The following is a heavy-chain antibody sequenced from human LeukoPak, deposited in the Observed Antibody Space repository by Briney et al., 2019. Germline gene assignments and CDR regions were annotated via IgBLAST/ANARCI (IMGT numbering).Heavy chain of an antibody. Sequence: SETLSLTCNVSGDSMSSYYWSWIRQPPGKGLEWIGYIFSRGNTNYNPSLKSRVSISVDTSKNQFSLKLSSVTAADTAVYYCARVGDTSSYFYFLDYWGQGTLVTVSS. CDR2: IFSRGNT. CDR1: GDSMSSYY. J-gene: IGHJ4*02. CDR3: ARVGDTSSYFYFLDY. D-gene: IGHD3-22*01. V-gene: IGHV4-4*09.